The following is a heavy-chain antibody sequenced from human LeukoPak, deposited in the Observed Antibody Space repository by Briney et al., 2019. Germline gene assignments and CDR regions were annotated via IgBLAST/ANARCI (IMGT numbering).Heavy chain of an antibody. J-gene: IGHJ4*02. CDR3: ATGGYCTGGSCYKGFDH. D-gene: IGHD2-15*01. Sequence: GGSLRVSCAASGFTFSYYWMSWVRQAPGKGLEWVANIKQDGSEKFYLDSVKGRFTISRDNAENTLYLQMNSLRAEDTAVYYCATGGYCTGGSCYKGFDHWGQGTLVTVSS. V-gene: IGHV3-7*05. CDR1: GFTFSYYW. CDR2: IKQDGSEK.